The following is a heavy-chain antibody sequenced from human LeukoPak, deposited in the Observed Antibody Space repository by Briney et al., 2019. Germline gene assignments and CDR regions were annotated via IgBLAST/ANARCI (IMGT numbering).Heavy chain of an antibody. CDR2: ISYDGSNK. D-gene: IGHD3-22*01. CDR1: GFTFSSYA. Sequence: PGRSLRLSCAASGFTFSSYAMHWVRQAPGKGLEWVAVISYDGSNKYYADSVKGRFTISRDNSKNTLYLQMNSLRAEDTAVYYCARDRYFDSSGYFMGDYWGQGILVTVSS. CDR3: ARDRYFDSSGYFMGDY. J-gene: IGHJ4*02. V-gene: IGHV3-30-3*01.